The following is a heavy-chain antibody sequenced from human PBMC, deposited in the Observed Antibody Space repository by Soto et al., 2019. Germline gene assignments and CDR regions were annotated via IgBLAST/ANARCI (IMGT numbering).Heavy chain of an antibody. Sequence: HPGGSLRLSCAASGFTFSSYAMHWVRQAPGKGLEWVAVISYDGSNKYYADSVKGRFTISRDNSKNTLYLQMNSLRAEDTAVYYCARGGVYSSSCSVWGQGTLVTVSS. CDR1: GFTFSSYA. J-gene: IGHJ4*02. CDR2: ISYDGSNK. D-gene: IGHD6-13*01. V-gene: IGHV3-30-3*01. CDR3: ARGGVYSSSCSV.